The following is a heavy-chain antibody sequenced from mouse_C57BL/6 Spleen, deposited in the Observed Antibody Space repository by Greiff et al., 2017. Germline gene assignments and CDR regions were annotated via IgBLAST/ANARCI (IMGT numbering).Heavy chain of an antibody. Sequence: QVQLQQPGAELVRPGSSVKLSCKASGYTFTSYWMDWVKQRPGQGLEWIGNINPSDRETHYNQKFKDKATLTVAKSSSTAYMQLSSRTSEDSAVYYCARDGYYGGTSAMDYWGQGTSVTVSS. CDR1: GYTFTSYW. CDR3: ARDGYYGGTSAMDY. V-gene: IGHV1-61*01. CDR2: INPSDRET. J-gene: IGHJ4*01. D-gene: IGHD2-3*01.